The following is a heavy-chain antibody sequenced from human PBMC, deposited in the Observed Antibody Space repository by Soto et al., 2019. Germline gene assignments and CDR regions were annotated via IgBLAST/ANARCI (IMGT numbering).Heavy chain of an antibody. CDR3: AKELGYSSGWYDWFDP. V-gene: IGHV3-23*01. J-gene: IGHJ5*02. CDR2: ISGSGGST. Sequence: GGSLRLSCAASGFTFSSYAMSWVRQAPGKGLEWVSAISGSGGSTYYADSVKGRFTISRDNSKNTLYLQMNSLRAEDTAVYYCAKELGYSSGWYDWFDPWGQGTLVTVS. CDR1: GFTFSSYA. D-gene: IGHD6-19*01.